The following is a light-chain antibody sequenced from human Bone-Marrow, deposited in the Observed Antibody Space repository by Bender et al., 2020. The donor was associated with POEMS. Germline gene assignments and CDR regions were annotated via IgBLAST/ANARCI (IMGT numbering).Light chain of an antibody. CDR1: ILAKRY. CDR2: KDS. J-gene: IGLJ3*02. CDR3: YSATDDNLV. Sequence: SYEPTQPSSMSVSPGQTVRIICSGDILAKRYARWLQQKPGQAPAVVIYKDSERPSEIPARFSGSSSGTTVSLTISGAHVEDEADYFCYSATDDNLVFGGGNKLTVL. V-gene: IGLV3-27*01.